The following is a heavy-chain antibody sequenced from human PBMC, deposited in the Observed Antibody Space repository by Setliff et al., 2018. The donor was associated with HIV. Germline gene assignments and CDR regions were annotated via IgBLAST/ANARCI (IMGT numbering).Heavy chain of an antibody. Sequence: PGGSLRLSCAASGFTFRDYAMNWVRQAPRKGLEWVSGISGTPHYADSVRGRFTISRDDSKNTLYLQMNSLKIEDTAMYYCTSRPPNSSSRRFDPWGQGTLVTVSS. D-gene: IGHD6-13*01. V-gene: IGHV3-23*01. CDR3: TSRPPNSSSRRFDP. J-gene: IGHJ5*02. CDR2: ISGTP. CDR1: GFTFRDYA.